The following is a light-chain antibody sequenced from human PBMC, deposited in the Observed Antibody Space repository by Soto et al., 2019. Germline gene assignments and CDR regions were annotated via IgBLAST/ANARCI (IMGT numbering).Light chain of an antibody. V-gene: IGKV1-5*03. CDR3: QQYYTNSQAS. CDR1: QNIDNW. Sequence: DVQMTQSPSALSASVGDRVTITCRASQNIDNWLAWYQQKVGKAPKLLIYKASSLETGVPSRFSGSGSDTEFSLTISKLEPDDFATYHCQQYYTNSQASFGQGTKVDIK. J-gene: IGKJ1*01. CDR2: KAS.